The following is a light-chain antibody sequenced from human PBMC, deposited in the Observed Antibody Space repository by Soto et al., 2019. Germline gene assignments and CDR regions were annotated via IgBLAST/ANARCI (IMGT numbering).Light chain of an antibody. Sequence: EIVLTQSAGTLSLSPGERATLSCRASQSITSGYLGWYQQKPGQPPRLLIYGSSSRATGIPDRFSGSGSGTDFSLTITRLEPEDFAVYYCQQYGTSPWTFGQGTKVDIK. V-gene: IGKV3-20*01. J-gene: IGKJ1*01. CDR3: QQYGTSPWT. CDR1: QSITSGY. CDR2: GSS.